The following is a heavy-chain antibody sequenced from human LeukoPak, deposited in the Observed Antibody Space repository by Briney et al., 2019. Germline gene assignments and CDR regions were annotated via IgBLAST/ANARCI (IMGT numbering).Heavy chain of an antibody. D-gene: IGHD6-19*01. CDR3: AKDTRAVAGPLAY. CDR2: ISGSGGST. J-gene: IGHJ4*02. V-gene: IGHV3-23*01. CDR1: GFTFSNYS. Sequence: GGSLRLSCAASGFTFSNYSMSWVRQAPGKGLEWVSAISGSGGSTYYADSVKGRFTISRDNSKNTLYLQMNSLIAEDTAVYYCAKDTRAVAGPLAYWGQGTLVTVSS.